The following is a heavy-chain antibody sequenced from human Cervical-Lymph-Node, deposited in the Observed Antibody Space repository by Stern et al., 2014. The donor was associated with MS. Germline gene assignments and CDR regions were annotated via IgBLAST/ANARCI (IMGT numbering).Heavy chain of an antibody. CDR2: NYPGDSDT. Sequence: VQLGQSGAEVKKPGESLKISCKGSGYSFTSYWIGWGRQMPGQGLGWMGINYPGDSDTRYSPSFQGQVTISADKSISTAYLQWSSLKASDTATYYCARHCGFRPGCIDYWGQGTLVTVSS. J-gene: IGHJ4*02. CDR1: GYSFTSYW. CDR3: ARHCGFRPGCIDY. V-gene: IGHV5-51*01. D-gene: IGHD2-21*01.